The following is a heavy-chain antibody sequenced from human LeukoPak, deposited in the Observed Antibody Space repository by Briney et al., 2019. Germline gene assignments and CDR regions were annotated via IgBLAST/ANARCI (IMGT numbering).Heavy chain of an antibody. Sequence: GSSVKVSCKASGGTFSSYAISWVRQAPGQGLEWMGGIIPIFGTANYAQKLQGRVTMTTDTSTSTAYMELRSLRSDDTAVYYCARAREGTYCSSTSCYSYYYMDVWGKGTTVTVSS. D-gene: IGHD2-2*01. CDR2: IIPIFGTA. CDR3: ARAREGTYCSSTSCYSYYYMDV. V-gene: IGHV1-69*05. J-gene: IGHJ6*03. CDR1: GGTFSSYA.